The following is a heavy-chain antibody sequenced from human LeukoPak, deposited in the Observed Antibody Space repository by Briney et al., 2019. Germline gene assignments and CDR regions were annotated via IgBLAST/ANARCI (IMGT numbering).Heavy chain of an antibody. CDR2: TFYRSKWYN. CDR3: ARHKPEAREIRAAAGTRPRTNYYYYYGMDV. Sequence: SQTLSLTCAISGDSVSSNSAAWTWIRQSPSRGLEWLGRTFYRSKWYNDYPVSVQGRITFTQDTSKNQFSLKLSSVTAADTAVYYCARHKPEAREIRAAAGTRPRTNYYYYYGMDVWGQGTTVTVSS. D-gene: IGHD6-13*01. CDR1: GDSVSSNSAA. V-gene: IGHV6-1*01. J-gene: IGHJ6*02.